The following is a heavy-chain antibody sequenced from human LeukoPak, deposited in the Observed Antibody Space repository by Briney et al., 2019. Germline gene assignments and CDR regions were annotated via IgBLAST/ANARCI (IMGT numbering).Heavy chain of an antibody. CDR2: IYDGGST. CDR3: ARRIVDSDYDCLDY. J-gene: IGHJ4*02. V-gene: IGHV4-59*01. CDR1: GDSISGYY. D-gene: IGHD5-12*01. Sequence: SETLSLTCTVSGDSISGYYWSWIRQSPGKGLEWMGNIYDGGSTNYNPSLMSRVTISVDTSKNQLSLSLKSVTAADTALYYCARRIVDSDYDCLDYWGQGTPVTVSS.